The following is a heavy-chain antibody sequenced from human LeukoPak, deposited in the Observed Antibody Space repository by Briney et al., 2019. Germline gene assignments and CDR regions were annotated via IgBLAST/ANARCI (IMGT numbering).Heavy chain of an antibody. D-gene: IGHD2-2*01. CDR2: VTWNSGSI. CDR1: GFTFDDYA. J-gene: IGHJ4*02. CDR3: AKDICSSTSCGNDY. V-gene: IGHV3-9*01. Sequence: QPGGSLRLSCAASGFTFDDYAMHWVRQAPGKGLEWVSGVTWNSGSIDYADSVKGRFTISRDNAKNSLYLQMNSLRPEDTASYYCAKDICSSTSCGNDYWGQGTLVTVSS.